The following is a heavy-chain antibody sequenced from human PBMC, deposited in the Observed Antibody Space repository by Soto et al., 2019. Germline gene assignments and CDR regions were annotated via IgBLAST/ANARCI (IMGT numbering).Heavy chain of an antibody. CDR1: GYTFTSYG. Sequence: ASVKVSCKASGYTFTSYGISWVRQAPGQGLEGMGWISAYNGNTNYAQKLQGRVTMTTDTSTSTAYMELRSLRSDDTAVYYCARSYDILTGQDAFDIWGQGTMVTVSS. V-gene: IGHV1-18*01. J-gene: IGHJ3*02. CDR2: ISAYNGNT. CDR3: ARSYDILTGQDAFDI. D-gene: IGHD3-9*01.